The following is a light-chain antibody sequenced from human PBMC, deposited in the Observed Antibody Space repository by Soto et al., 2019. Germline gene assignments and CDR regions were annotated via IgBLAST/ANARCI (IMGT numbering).Light chain of an antibody. J-gene: IGLJ1*01. Sequence: QSALTQPRSVSGSPGQSVTISCTGTSSDVGGYNYVSWYQQHPGKAPKLMIYDVSKRPSGVPDRFSGSKSGNTSSLTISGRQAEDEADYYCCSYAGSYTYVFGIGTKLTVL. V-gene: IGLV2-11*01. CDR1: SSDVGGYNY. CDR2: DVS. CDR3: CSYAGSYTYV.